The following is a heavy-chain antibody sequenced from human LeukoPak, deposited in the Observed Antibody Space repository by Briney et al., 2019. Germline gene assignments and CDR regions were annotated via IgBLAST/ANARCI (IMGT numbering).Heavy chain of an antibody. CDR1: GFTFSSYW. V-gene: IGHV3-7*01. CDR3: ASHARLVSSWYW. J-gene: IGHJ4*02. D-gene: IGHD6-13*01. Sequence: GGSLRLSCAASGFTFSSYWMSWVRQAPGKGLEWVANIKQDGSEKYYVDSVKGRFTISRDNAKNSLYLQMNSPRAEDTAVYYCASHARLVSSWYWGGQGTLVTVSS. CDR2: IKQDGSEK.